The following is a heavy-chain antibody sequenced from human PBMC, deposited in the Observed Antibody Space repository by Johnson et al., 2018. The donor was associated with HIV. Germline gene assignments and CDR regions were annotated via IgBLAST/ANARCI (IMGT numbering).Heavy chain of an antibody. CDR2: IRYDGSNT. J-gene: IGHJ3*02. D-gene: IGHD3-10*01. CDR1: GFTFSSYG. Sequence: QVQLMESGGGVVQPGGSLRLSCAASGFTFSSYGMHWVRQAPGKGLEWLAFIRYDGSNTDYVDSVKGRFTSPRDNSKNTLYLQMNSLRAEDTAVYYCARGGGTMDDAFDIWGQGTMVTVSS. V-gene: IGHV3-30*02. CDR3: ARGGGTMDDAFDI.